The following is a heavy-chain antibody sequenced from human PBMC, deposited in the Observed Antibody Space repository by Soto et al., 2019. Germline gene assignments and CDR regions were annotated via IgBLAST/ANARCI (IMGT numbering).Heavy chain of an antibody. Sequence: GSLRLSCAASGLTFTSYSMNWVRQAPGKGLEWVSFIHSSSSTIYYADSVKGRFTISRDNAKNSVTAADTAVYYCARGFSIDWYTYYFDYWGQGPLVTVSS. J-gene: IGHJ4*02. CDR2: IHSSSSTI. CDR1: GLTFTSYS. D-gene: IGHD3-3*02. V-gene: IGHV3-48*01. CDR3: ARGFSIDWYTYYFDY.